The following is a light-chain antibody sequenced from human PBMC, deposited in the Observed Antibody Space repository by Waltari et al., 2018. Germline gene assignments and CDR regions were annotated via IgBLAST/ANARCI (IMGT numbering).Light chain of an antibody. V-gene: IGKV2-28*01. J-gene: IGKJ1*01. CDR1: QNLLHSNGYNY. CDR3: MQPLQTPWT. Sequence: DFVMTQSPLSLPVTPGEPASISCRSSQNLLHSNGYNYLDWYLQKPGQSPNLLIYMGSNRASGVPDRFSGSGSGTDFTLKISRVEAEDVGVYYCMQPLQTPWTFGQGTKVEIK. CDR2: MGS.